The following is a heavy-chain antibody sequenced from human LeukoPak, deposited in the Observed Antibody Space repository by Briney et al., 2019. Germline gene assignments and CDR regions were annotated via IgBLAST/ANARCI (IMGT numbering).Heavy chain of an antibody. D-gene: IGHD6-13*01. V-gene: IGHV1-18*01. Sequence: GASVKVSCKASGYTFSNYGIHWVRQAPGHGLEWMGWISGINTNTNYAQKVQGRVTMTADTSTATAYMELRSLRSDDTAVYYCARARFSSRNRDGYLDSWGEGTPVTVSS. J-gene: IGHJ4*02. CDR3: ARARFSSRNRDGYLDS. CDR2: ISGINTNT. CDR1: GYTFSNYG.